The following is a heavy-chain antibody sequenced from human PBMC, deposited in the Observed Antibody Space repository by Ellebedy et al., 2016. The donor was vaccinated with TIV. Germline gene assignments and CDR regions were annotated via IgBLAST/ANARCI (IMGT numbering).Heavy chain of an antibody. Sequence: MPSETLSLTCAVYGGAFSGNYWSWIRQPPGKGLEWIGTFNHSGSTNYNPSLKSRVTISVDTSKNQLSLKLSSVTAADTAVYYCARGKSNLYRSIVARPYDYWGQGTLVTVSS. D-gene: IGHD6-6*01. V-gene: IGHV4-34*01. CDR2: FNHSGST. CDR1: GGAFSGNY. J-gene: IGHJ4*02. CDR3: ARGKSNLYRSIVARPYDY.